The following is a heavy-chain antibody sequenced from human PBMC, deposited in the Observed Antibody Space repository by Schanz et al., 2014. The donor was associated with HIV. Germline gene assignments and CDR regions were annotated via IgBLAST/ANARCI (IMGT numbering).Heavy chain of an antibody. CDR2: INPSGGST. CDR1: GYTFTSQY. D-gene: IGHD6-6*01. Sequence: QVQLVQSGAEVKKPGASVKVSCKASGYTFTSQYMHWVRQAPGQGLEWMGLINPSGGSTSYAQKFQGRVTMTRDTSTSTVYMQLSSLRSEDTAVYYCARSETIAARPVWYFDLWGRGTLVTVSS. J-gene: IGHJ2*01. CDR3: ARSETIAARPVWYFDL. V-gene: IGHV1-46*01.